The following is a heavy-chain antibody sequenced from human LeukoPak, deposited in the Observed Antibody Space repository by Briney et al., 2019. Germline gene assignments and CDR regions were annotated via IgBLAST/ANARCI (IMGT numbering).Heavy chain of an antibody. CDR1: GFTFDDYT. Sequence: GGSLRLSCAASGFTFDDYTMHWVRQAPGKGPEWVSLISWDGGSTYYADSVKGRSTISRDNSRNSLYLQMNSLRTEDTALYYCAKVGAGKSPKGAFDYWGQGTLVTVSS. CDR2: ISWDGGST. CDR3: AKVGAGKSPKGAFDY. V-gene: IGHV3-43*01. J-gene: IGHJ4*02. D-gene: IGHD4-23*01.